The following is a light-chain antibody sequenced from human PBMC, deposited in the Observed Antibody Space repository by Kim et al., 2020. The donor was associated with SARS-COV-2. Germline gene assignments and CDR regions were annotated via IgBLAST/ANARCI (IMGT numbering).Light chain of an antibody. V-gene: IGKV1-39*01. CDR3: QQCYNMPT. CDR1: QNITNY. Sequence: SASVGDRVTVTCRESQNITNYLNWYQQKPGKAPKVLIYAASSLQSGVPSRFRGSGSGTDFSLTISSLLPEDFAMYYCQQCYNMPTFGGGTKVDIK. J-gene: IGKJ4*01. CDR2: AAS.